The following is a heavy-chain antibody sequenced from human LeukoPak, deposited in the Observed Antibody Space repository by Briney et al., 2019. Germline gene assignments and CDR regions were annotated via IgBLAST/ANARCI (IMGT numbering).Heavy chain of an antibody. V-gene: IGHV4-34*01. D-gene: IGHD5-12*01. CDR2: INHSGST. CDR3: ARAIVATIDYYYYMDV. Sequence: SETLSLTCAVYGESFSGYYWSWIRQPPGKGLEWIGEINHSGSTIYNPSLKSRVTISVDTSKNQFSLKLSSVTAADTAVYYCARAIVATIDYYYYMDVWGKGTTVTVSS. J-gene: IGHJ6*03. CDR1: GESFSGYY.